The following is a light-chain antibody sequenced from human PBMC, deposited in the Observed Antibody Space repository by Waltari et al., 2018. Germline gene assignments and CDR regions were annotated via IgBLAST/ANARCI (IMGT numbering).Light chain of an antibody. J-gene: IGLJ1*01. V-gene: IGLV2-14*01. CDR1: SSDVGAYNS. CDR3: SSYTSSTTLLYV. Sequence: QSALTQPASVSGSPGQSITISCTGTSSDVGAYNSVSWYQQHPGKAPQLMIYEVSNRPSGIVNRFSGSKSGYTASLTISGLQAEDEAEYYGSSYTSSTTLLYVFGTGTKVTVL. CDR2: EVS.